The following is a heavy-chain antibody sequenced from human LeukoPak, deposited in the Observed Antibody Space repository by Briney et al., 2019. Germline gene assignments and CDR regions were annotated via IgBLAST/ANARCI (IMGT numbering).Heavy chain of an antibody. CDR2: ISSSSSYI. V-gene: IGHV3-21*01. CDR3: ARVLWTAMACDY. Sequence: RGSLRLSCAASGFTFSSYSMNWVRQAPGKGLEWVSSISSSSSYIYYADSVKGRFTISRDNAKNSLYLQMNSLRAEDTAVYYCARVLWTAMACDYWGQGTLVTVSS. CDR1: GFTFSSYS. J-gene: IGHJ4*02. D-gene: IGHD5-18*01.